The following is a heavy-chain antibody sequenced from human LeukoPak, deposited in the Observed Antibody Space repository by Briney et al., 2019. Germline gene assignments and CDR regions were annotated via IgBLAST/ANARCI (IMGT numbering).Heavy chain of an antibody. J-gene: IGHJ5*02. CDR3: AREVDSRFDT. CDR2: KYYSGTT. CDR1: SGFITTYY. D-gene: IGHD3-22*01. Sequence: SETLSLTCTVSSGFITTYYWTWIRQSPGRGLEWIGYKYYSGTTKYNPSLKRRATISVDTSKNQFSLNLRSLTPADTAVYYCAREVDSRFDTWGQGVLVSVSS. V-gene: IGHV4-59*01.